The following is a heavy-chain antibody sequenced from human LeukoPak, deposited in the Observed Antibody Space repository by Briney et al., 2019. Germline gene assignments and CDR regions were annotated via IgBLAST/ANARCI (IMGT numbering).Heavy chain of an antibody. CDR3: AKNRPPLRYFDWLLDGDY. CDR1: GFTFSSYW. V-gene: IGHV3-7*01. J-gene: IGHJ4*02. CDR2: IKQDGSEK. Sequence: GGPLRLSCAASGFTFSSYWMSWVRQAPGKGLEWVANIKQDGSEKYYVDSVKGRFTISRDNAKNSLYLQMNSLRAEDTAVYYCAKNRPPLRYFDWLLDGDYWGQGTLVTVSS. D-gene: IGHD3-9*01.